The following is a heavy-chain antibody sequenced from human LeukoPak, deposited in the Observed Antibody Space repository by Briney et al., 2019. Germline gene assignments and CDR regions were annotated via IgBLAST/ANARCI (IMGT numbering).Heavy chain of an antibody. J-gene: IGHJ4*02. CDR1: GYTFTSYG. CDR3: ARVLPSDY. CDR2: INPNSGDT. V-gene: IGHV1-2*02. Sequence: ASVKVSCKASGYTFTSYGISWVRQAPGQGLEWMGWINPNSGDTNYAQEFQGRVTMTRDTSISTGYMELSRLTSDDTAVYYCARVLPSDYWGQGTLVTVSS.